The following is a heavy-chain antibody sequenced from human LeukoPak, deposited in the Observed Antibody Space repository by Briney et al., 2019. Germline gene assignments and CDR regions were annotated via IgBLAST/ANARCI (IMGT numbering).Heavy chain of an antibody. CDR2: IYYSGST. D-gene: IGHD4-23*01. Sequence: SETLSLTCTVSGGSISSGGYYWSWIRQHPGKGLEWIGYIYYSGSTYYNPSLKSRVTISVDTSKNQFSLKLSSVTAADTAVYYRARAGGSYGGNLDYWGQGTLVTVSS. V-gene: IGHV4-31*03. CDR1: GGSISSGGYY. CDR3: ARAGGSYGGNLDY. J-gene: IGHJ4*02.